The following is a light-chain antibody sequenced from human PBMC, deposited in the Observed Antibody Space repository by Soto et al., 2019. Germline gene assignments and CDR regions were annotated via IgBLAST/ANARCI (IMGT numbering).Light chain of an antibody. V-gene: IGKV3-15*01. CDR1: QSVGNN. Sequence: DTVMTQSPATLSVSPGERASLSCGASQSVGNNLAWYRQKPGQAPRLLVYGASTRATGVPARFSGSGSGTDFTLTIDSLQPEDFATYYCQQSYNSPFNFGPGTKVDI. J-gene: IGKJ3*01. CDR2: GAS. CDR3: QQSYNSPFN.